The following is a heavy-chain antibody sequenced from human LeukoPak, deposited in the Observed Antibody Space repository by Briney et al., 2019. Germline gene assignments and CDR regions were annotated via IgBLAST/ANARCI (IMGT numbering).Heavy chain of an antibody. CDR1: GFNFSFYW. CDR2: ISPDGSDS. J-gene: IGHJ4*02. Sequence: GGSLRLSCAASGFNFSFYWMHWVRQAPGEGLVWVSRISPDGSDSSHEDSVKGRFTISRDNAKNTLYLQMNSLRPEDTATYYCAISRWSGYCSEWGQGTLVTVSS. V-gene: IGHV3-74*01. CDR3: AISRWSGYCSE. D-gene: IGHD3-3*01.